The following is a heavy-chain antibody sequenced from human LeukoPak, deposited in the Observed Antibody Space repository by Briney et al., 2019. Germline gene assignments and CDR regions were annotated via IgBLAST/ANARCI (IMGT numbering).Heavy chain of an antibody. Sequence: SQTPSLTPNVSAGSATRSNPHWASISQSPMIGLEWVGTIFSTGRTSHNPDPSLKGRVTLSVETTRNQFSLLLLSLTAAYTAILCGAGSPGSRTSWYHFVIWGERTLVTVS. CDR1: AGSATRSNPH. CDR3: AGSPGSRTSWYHFVI. J-gene: IGHJ4*02. V-gene: IGHV4-39*05. CDR2: IFSTGRT. D-gene: IGHD2-2*01.